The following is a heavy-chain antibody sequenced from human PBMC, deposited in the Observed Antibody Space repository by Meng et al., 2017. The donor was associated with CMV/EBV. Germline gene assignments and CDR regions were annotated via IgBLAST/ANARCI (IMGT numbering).Heavy chain of an antibody. V-gene: IGHV2-5*01. CDR3: AHSSTYYYYYGMDV. CDR2: IYWHADK. Sequence: SGPTLAQPTHTLSLTCTFPGLSLSTSGVGVGWIRQPPGKALEWLALIYWHADKRYSPSLNSRLTITKDPSKTQVVPTMTNMDPEYTATYYCAHSSTYYYYYGMDVWGQGTTVTVSS. CDR1: GLSLSTSGVG. J-gene: IGHJ6*02.